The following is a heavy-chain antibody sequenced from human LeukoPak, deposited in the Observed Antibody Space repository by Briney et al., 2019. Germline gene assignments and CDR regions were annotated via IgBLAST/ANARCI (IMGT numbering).Heavy chain of an antibody. CDR1: GFTFSRFS. CDR2: ISSSSTI. J-gene: IGHJ4*02. CDR3: ARDLRGDY. V-gene: IGHV3-48*02. Sequence: GGSLRLSCAASGFTFSRFSMSWVRQAPGKGLEWVSYISSSSTIYYADSVKGRFTISRDNAKDSLYLQMNSLRDEDTALYYCARDLRGDYWGQGTPVTVSS.